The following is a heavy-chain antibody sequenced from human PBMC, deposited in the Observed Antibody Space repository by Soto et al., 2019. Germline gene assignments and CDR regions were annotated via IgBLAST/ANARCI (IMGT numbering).Heavy chain of an antibody. V-gene: IGHV4-59*08. Sequence: PSETLSLTCTVSGGSISSYYWSWIRQPPGKGLEWIGYIYYSGSTNYNPSLKGRVTISVDTSKNQFSLKLSSVTAADTAVYYCARQEERSSSWFDPWGQGTLVTVS. CDR3: ARQEERSSSWFDP. CDR1: GGSISSYY. CDR2: IYYSGST. D-gene: IGHD6-13*01. J-gene: IGHJ5*02.